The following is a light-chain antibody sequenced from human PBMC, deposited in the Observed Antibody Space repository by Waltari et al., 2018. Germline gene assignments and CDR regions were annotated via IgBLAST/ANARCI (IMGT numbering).Light chain of an antibody. V-gene: IGLV1-40*01. CDR2: DND. Sequence: QSVSTQPPSVSGAPGQRVPISSTGRSSNIGAGPDVHWYQQFSGTAPKLLIFDNDNRPSGVPDRFSGSRSGTSAYLAITGLQTDDEADYFCQSYDSGQWVFGGGTKVTVL. CDR3: QSYDSGQWV. J-gene: IGLJ3*02. CDR1: SSNIGAGPD.